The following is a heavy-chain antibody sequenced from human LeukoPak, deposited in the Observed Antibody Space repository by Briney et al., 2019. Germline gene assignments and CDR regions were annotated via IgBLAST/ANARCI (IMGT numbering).Heavy chain of an antibody. J-gene: IGHJ4*02. CDR1: GGSFSGYY. D-gene: IGHD3-22*01. V-gene: IGHV4-34*01. CDR2: INHSGST. Sequence: PSENLSLTCAVYGGSFSGYYWGWIRQPPGKGLEWIGEINHSGSTNYNPSLKSRVTISVDTSKNQFSLKLSSVTAADTAVYYCARGPETHYYDSSGLIEYWGQGTLVTVSS. CDR3: ARGPETHYYDSSGLIEY.